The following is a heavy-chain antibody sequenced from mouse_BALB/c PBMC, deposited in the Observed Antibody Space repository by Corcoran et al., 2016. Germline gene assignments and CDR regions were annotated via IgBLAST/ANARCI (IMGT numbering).Heavy chain of an antibody. CDR1: GYTFTNYG. CDR3: ARRFYDGTAWYFDV. V-gene: IGHV9-3-1*01. J-gene: IGHJ1*01. Sequence: QIQLVQSGPELKKPGETVKISCKASGYTFTNYGMNWVKQAPGKGLKWMGWINTYTGEPTYADDVKGRFAFSLETSASTAYLQINNLKNEDTATYFCARRFYDGTAWYFDVWGAGTTVTVSS. CDR2: INTYTGEP. D-gene: IGHD2-12*01.